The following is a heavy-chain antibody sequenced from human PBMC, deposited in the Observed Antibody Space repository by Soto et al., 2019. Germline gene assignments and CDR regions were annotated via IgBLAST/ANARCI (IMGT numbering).Heavy chain of an antibody. CDR1: GGSISSSSYY. Sequence: SETLSLTCTVSGGSISSSSYYWGWIRQPPGKGLEWIGSIYYSGSTYYNPSLKSRVTISVDTSKNQFSLKLSSVTAADTAVYYCARHVGALWLVSHSPGYYYYMDVWGKGTTVTVSS. CDR2: IYYSGST. D-gene: IGHD3-10*01. J-gene: IGHJ6*03. V-gene: IGHV4-39*01. CDR3: ARHVGALWLVSHSPGYYYYMDV.